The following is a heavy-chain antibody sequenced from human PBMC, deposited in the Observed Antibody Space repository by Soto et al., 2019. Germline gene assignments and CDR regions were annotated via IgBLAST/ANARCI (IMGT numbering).Heavy chain of an antibody. CDR1: GGSITRNNHF. D-gene: IGHD2-15*01. Sequence: SETLSLTCTVSGGSITRNNHFWGWIRQSPGKGLEWIGSIYYSGSTYYNPSLKSRVTISVDTSKNQFSLKLSSVTAADTAVYYCARTPIVVVVAASFDYWGQGTLVTVSS. CDR3: ARTPIVVVVAASFDY. CDR2: IYYSGST. J-gene: IGHJ4*02. V-gene: IGHV4-39*01.